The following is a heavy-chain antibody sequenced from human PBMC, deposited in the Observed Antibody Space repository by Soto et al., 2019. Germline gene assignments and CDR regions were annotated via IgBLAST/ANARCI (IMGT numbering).Heavy chain of an antibody. V-gene: IGHV2-26*01. CDR3: ARTNMVRGVIWFDP. CDR2: IFSNDEK. Sequence: QVTLKESGPVLVKPTETLTLTCTVSGFSLSNARMGVNWIRQPPGKALEWLAHIFSNDEKSYSTSLKSRLTISKDTSKSQVVLTMTDMDPVDTATYYRARTNMVRGVIWFDPWGQGTLVTVSS. CDR1: GFSLSNARMG. J-gene: IGHJ5*02. D-gene: IGHD3-10*01.